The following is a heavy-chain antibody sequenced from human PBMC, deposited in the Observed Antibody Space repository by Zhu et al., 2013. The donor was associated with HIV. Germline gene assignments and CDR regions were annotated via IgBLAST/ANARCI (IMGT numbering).Heavy chain of an antibody. V-gene: IGHV4-38-2*02. D-gene: IGHD5-18*01. CDR2: IYHSGST. J-gene: IGHJ4*02. Sequence: QVQLQESGPGLVKPSETLSLTCTVSGYSISSGYYWGWIRQPPGKGLEWIGSIYHSGSTYYNPSLKSRVTISVDTSKNQFSLKLSSVTAADTAVYYCARAIGYSYALGFPDFDYWGQGTLVTVSS. CDR3: ARAIGYSYALGFPDFDY. CDR1: GYSISSGYY.